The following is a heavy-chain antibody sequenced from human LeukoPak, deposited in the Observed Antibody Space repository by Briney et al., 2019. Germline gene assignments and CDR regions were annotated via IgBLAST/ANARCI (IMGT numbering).Heavy chain of an antibody. CDR2: ISYYGCNI. D-gene: IGHD6-19*01. CDR3: ARDPPFGSDWTQNYFDY. J-gene: IGHJ4*02. CDR1: GFTFDNYA. V-gene: IGHV3-30*04. Sequence: GGPLRLSCTPSGFTFDNYAMLCVRQAPGKGLEWVALISYYGCNIYYADSVQGRFTISRDNSKNTLYLQMNSLRPGDTAGYYCARDPPFGSDWTQNYFDYGGQGTLVTVSS.